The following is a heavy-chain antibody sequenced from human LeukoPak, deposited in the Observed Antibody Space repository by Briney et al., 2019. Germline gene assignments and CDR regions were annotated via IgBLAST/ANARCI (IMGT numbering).Heavy chain of an antibody. CDR3: ARDNSVGDYAWWFDP. CDR2: ITPSGGST. D-gene: IGHD1-26*01. J-gene: IGHJ5*02. Sequence: ASVKISCKASGYTFTNYYMHWVRQAPGQGLEWLGLITPSGGSTWYAQKFQGRVTMTRDMSTSTDDMELSSLRSEDTAVYYCARDNSVGDYAWWFDPWGQGTLVTVSS. V-gene: IGHV1-46*01. CDR1: GYTFTNYY.